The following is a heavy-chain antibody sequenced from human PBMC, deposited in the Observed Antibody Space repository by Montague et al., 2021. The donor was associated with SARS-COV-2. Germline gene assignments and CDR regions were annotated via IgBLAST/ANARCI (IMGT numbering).Heavy chain of an antibody. CDR1: GFTVSSNY. J-gene: IGHJ6*02. V-gene: IGHV3-53*04. D-gene: IGHD4-17*01. CDR3: ARDNGDYEGGYYYGMDV. Sequence: SLRLSCAASGFTVSSNYMSWVRQAPGKGLEWVSVIYSGGSTYYADPVKGRFTISRLNSKNTLYLQMNSLRAEDTAVYYCARDNGDYEGGYYYGMDVWGQGTTVTVSS. CDR2: IYSGGST.